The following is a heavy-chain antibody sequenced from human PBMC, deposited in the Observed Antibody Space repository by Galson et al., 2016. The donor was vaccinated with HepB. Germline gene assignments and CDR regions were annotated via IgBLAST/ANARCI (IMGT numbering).Heavy chain of an antibody. CDR1: GFTFSRYW. D-gene: IGHD1-7*01. CDR3: AKEATATTGAKTKRVWYFDL. Sequence: SLRPSCAASGFTFSRYWMHWVRQAPGEGLVWVSRINTVGSIINYADSVKGRFTISRDNARNTLYLQMNCLRAEDTAVYYCAKEATATTGAKTKRVWYFDLWGRGTLVTVAS. V-gene: IGHV3-74*01. J-gene: IGHJ2*01. CDR2: INTVGSII.